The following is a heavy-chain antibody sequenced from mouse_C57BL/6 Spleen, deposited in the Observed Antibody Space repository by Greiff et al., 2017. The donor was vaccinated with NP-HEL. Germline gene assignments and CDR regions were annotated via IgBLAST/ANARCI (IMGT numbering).Heavy chain of an antibody. CDR1: GYTFTDYY. J-gene: IGHJ1*03. Sequence: VQLQQSGPELVKPGASVKISCKASGYTFTDYYMNWVKQSHGKSLEWIGDINPNNGGTSYNQKFKGKATLTVDKSSSTAYMELRSLTSEDSAVYYCASDGYPQGYFDVWGTGTTVTVSS. CDR3: ASDGYPQGYFDV. CDR2: INPNNGGT. V-gene: IGHV1-26*01. D-gene: IGHD2-3*01.